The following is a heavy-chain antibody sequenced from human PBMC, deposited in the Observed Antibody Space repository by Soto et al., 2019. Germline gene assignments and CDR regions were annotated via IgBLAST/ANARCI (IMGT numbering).Heavy chain of an antibody. D-gene: IGHD2-21*01. V-gene: IGHV3-21*01. Sequence: AQLVESGGSLVKPGGSLRLSCAASGFSFGDYIMNWVRQAPGRGLEWVASISHSGSYIFYADSVKGRFTISRDNSRDSLYLQMNSLRVDDTAIYYCASPRDYCVTNSNCFIAFDIWGQGTRVTVSS. J-gene: IGHJ3*02. CDR2: ISHSGSYI. CDR3: ASPRDYCVTNSNCFIAFDI. CDR1: GFSFGDYI.